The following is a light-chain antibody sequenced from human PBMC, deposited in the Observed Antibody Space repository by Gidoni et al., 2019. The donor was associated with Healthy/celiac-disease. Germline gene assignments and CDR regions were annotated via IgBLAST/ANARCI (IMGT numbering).Light chain of an antibody. Sequence: ERVMTQSPATLSASPGARATSSCRASQSVSSNLAWYQQKPGQAPRLLIYGASTRATGIPARFSGSGSGTEFTLTISSLQSEDFAVYYCQQYNNWPPSTFGPGTKVDIK. CDR3: QQYNNWPPST. CDR1: QSVSSN. CDR2: GAS. J-gene: IGKJ3*01. V-gene: IGKV3-15*01.